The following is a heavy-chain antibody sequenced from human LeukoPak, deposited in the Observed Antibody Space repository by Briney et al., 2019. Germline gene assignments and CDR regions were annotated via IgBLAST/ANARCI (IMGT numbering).Heavy chain of an antibody. CDR1: GGSFSGYY. CDR2: INHSGST. V-gene: IGHV4-34*01. D-gene: IGHD7-27*01. CDR3: ARESNWAAFDI. Sequence: SETLSLTCAVYGGSFSGYYWSWIRQPPGKGLEWIGEINHSGSTNYNPSLKSRVTISVDTSKNQFSLKLSSVTAADTAVYYCARESNWAAFDIWGQGTMVTVSS. J-gene: IGHJ3*02.